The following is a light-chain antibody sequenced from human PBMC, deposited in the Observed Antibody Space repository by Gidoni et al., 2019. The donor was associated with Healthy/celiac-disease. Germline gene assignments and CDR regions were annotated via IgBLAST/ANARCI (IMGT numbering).Light chain of an antibody. V-gene: IGKV1-9*01. J-gene: IGKJ4*01. CDR2: AAS. CDR1: QGISSY. Sequence: DIQLTQSPSFLSASVGDRVTITCRASQGISSYLAWYQQKPGKAPKLLIYAASTLQSGVPSRFSGSGSGTEFTLTISSLQPEDFATYYCQQLNSYLPLTFGGXTKVEIK. CDR3: QQLNSYLPLT.